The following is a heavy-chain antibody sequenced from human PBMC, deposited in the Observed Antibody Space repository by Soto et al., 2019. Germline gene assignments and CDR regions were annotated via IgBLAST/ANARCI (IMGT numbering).Heavy chain of an antibody. J-gene: IGHJ4*02. CDR1: GASITSTTYF. V-gene: IGHV4-39*01. CDR2: IYYSGKT. Sequence: SETLSLTCSLSGASITSTTYFWAWIRQPPGKGLEWVGSIYYSGKTHHNPSLKSRTTISVDRSRNQFSLQVSSVTAADTAVYYCAKNLPRTGRFDYRGQGTVVTVSS. CDR3: AKNLPRTGRFDY.